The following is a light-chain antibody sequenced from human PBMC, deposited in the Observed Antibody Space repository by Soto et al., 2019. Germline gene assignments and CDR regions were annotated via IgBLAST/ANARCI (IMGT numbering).Light chain of an antibody. CDR3: CSYAGSYSFV. CDR1: SSDVGAHDH. Sequence: QSVLTQPRSVSGSPGQSVTISCTGTSSDVGAHDHVSWYQQHPGEAPKLLIYNVNKRPSGVPDRFSGSKSGNTASLTISGLQAEDEADYFCCSYAGSYSFVFGAGTKGHRP. CDR2: NVN. J-gene: IGLJ1*01. V-gene: IGLV2-11*01.